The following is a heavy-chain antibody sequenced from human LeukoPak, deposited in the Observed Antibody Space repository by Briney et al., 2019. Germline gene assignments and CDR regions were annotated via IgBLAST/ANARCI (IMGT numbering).Heavy chain of an antibody. Sequence: TSVKVSCKASGYTFTGYYMHWVRQAPGQGLEWMGWINPNSGGTNYAQKFQGWVTMTRDTSISTAYMELSRLRSDDTAVYYCARGPRIAAAGRGVWFDPWGQGTLVTVSS. CDR2: INPNSGGT. CDR1: GYTFTGYY. CDR3: ARGPRIAAAGRGVWFDP. V-gene: IGHV1-2*04. J-gene: IGHJ5*02. D-gene: IGHD6-13*01.